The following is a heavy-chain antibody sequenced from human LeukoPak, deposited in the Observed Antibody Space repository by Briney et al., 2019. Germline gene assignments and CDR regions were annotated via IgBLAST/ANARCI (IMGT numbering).Heavy chain of an antibody. CDR1: GGSISSGSYY. Sequence: PSETLSLTCTVSGGSISSGSYYWSWIRQPAGKGLEWIGRIYTSGSTNYNPSLKSRVTISVDTSKNQFSLKLSSVTAADTAVYYCARDMVTDYYSEYFQHWGQGTLVTVSS. J-gene: IGHJ1*01. CDR2: IYTSGST. D-gene: IGHD5-18*01. CDR3: ARDMVTDYYSEYFQH. V-gene: IGHV4-61*02.